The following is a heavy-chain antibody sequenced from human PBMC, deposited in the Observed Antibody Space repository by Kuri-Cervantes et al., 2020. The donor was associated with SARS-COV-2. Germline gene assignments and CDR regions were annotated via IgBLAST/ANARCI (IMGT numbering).Heavy chain of an antibody. J-gene: IGHJ4*02. CDR1: GGSISSYY. CDR3: ARDRPDRGAASIVVPAAILFDY. CDR2: IYYSGST. D-gene: IGHD2-2*02. V-gene: IGHV4-59*12. Sequence: SETLSLTCTVSGGSISSYYWSWIRQPPGKGLEWIGYIYYSGSTNYNPSLKSRVTISVDTSKNQFSLKLSSVTAADTAVYYCARDRPDRGAASIVVPAAILFDYWGQGTLVTVSS.